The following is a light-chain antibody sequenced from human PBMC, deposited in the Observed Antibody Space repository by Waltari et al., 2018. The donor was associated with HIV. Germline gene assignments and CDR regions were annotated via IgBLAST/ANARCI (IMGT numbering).Light chain of an antibody. J-gene: IGLJ2*01. CDR2: DVT. Sequence: QPALTQPASVSGSPGQSIPISCSGTSSDISTYDFVSWYQKHPAKAPKLLIYDVTARTSGVSRRFSGSKSGSTASLTISSIQADDEADYYCSSYTTSNSVVFGPGTKLSVL. CDR1: SSDISTYDF. CDR3: SSYTTSNSVV. V-gene: IGLV2-14*03.